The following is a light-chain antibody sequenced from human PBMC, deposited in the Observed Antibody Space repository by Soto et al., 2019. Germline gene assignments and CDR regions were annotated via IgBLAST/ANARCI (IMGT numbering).Light chain of an antibody. J-gene: IGLJ3*02. CDR3: SSYTSSTTWV. CDR2: EVS. CDR1: SSDVGAYNY. Sequence: QSVLTQPASVSGSPGQSITISCTGTSSDVGAYNYVSWYQQHPGKAPKLMIYEVSNGSSGVSDRFSGARSGNTASLTISGLQAEDESNYYCSSYTSSTTWVFGGGTQLIVL. V-gene: IGLV2-14*01.